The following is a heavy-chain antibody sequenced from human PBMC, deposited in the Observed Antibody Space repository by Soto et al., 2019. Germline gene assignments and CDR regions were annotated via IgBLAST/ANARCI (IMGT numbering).Heavy chain of an antibody. J-gene: IGHJ5*02. CDR2: VDHSGNS. D-gene: IGHD2-8*02. V-gene: IGHV4-39*01. CDR1: GASISSSNFH. CDR3: TRHLVSGAISSGNWFDP. Sequence: SETLSLTCSVSGASISSSNFHWGWISQSPGKGLQWIASVDHSGNSYYNPSLRSRVPVSVDTSNNQFSLKVTSLTAADTAMYYCTRHLVSGAISSGNWFDPWGQGTLVTVSS.